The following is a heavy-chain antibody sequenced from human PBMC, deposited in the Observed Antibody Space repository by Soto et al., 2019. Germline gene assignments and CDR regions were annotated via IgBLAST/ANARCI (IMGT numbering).Heavy chain of an antibody. Sequence: QVQLVQSGAEVKKPGASVKVSCKASGYTFTSYDINWVRQATGQGLEWMGRMNPNSGDTGLAQKFQGRITMTRNTSITTAYMELSSLRSEDTAVYYCAGDGSKIDGYGVQLGYWGQGTVVTVSS. V-gene: IGHV1-8*01. CDR3: AGDGSKIDGYGVQLGY. CDR2: MNPNSGDT. D-gene: IGHD4-17*01. J-gene: IGHJ4*02. CDR1: GYTFTSYD.